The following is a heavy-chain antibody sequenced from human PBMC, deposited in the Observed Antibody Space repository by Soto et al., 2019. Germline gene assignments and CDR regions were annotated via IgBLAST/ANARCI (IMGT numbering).Heavy chain of an antibody. CDR1: GFTFSSYG. D-gene: IGHD3-10*01. V-gene: IGHV3-33*01. J-gene: IGHJ4*02. Sequence: QVQLVESGGGVVQPGRSLRLSCAASGFTFSSYGMHWVRQAPGKGLEWVAVIWYDGSNKYYADSVKGRFTISRDNSKNTLYLQMNSLRAEDTAVYYCATSRGFGELSEQIHQQFDYWGQGTLVTVSS. CDR2: IWYDGSNK. CDR3: ATSRGFGELSEQIHQQFDY.